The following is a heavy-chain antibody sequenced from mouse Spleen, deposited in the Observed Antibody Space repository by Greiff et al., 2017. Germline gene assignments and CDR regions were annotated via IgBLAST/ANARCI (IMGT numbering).Heavy chain of an antibody. CDR3: ARHDYGDYVGAMDY. J-gene: IGHJ4*01. V-gene: IGHV2-6-1*01. D-gene: IGHD2-13*01. CDR2: IWSDGST. CDR1: GFSLTSYG. Sequence: VMLVESGPGLVAPSQSLSITCTISGFSLTSYGVHWVRQPPGKGLEWLVVIWSDGSTTYNSALKSRLSISKDNSKSQVFLKVNSLQADDTAMYYCARHDYGDYVGAMDYWGQGTSVTVSS.